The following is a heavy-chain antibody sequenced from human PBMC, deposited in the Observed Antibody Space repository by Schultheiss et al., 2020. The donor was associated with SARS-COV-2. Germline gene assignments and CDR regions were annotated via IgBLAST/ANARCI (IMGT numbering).Heavy chain of an antibody. CDR3: ARERTDWGSFDY. Sequence: SQTLSLTCTVSGDSISSSSYYWGWIRQPPGKGLEWIGYIYYSGNTNYNPSLKSRFTISVDTSKNQFSLKLSSVTAADTAVYYCARERTDWGSFDYWGQGTLVTVSS. J-gene: IGHJ4*02. CDR2: IYYSGNT. V-gene: IGHV4-61*01. CDR1: GDSISSSSYY. D-gene: IGHD7-27*01.